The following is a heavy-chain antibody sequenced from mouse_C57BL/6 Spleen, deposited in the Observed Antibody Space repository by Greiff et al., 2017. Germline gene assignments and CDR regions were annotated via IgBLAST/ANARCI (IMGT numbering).Heavy chain of an antibody. D-gene: IGHD1-1*01. V-gene: IGHV1-64*01. CDR1: GYTFTSYW. CDR3: ALTTVVATGYFDY. J-gene: IGHJ2*01. CDR2: IHPNSGST. Sequence: QVQLQQPGAELVKPGASVKLSCKASGYTFTSYWMHWVKQRPGQGLDWIGMIHPNSGSTNYNEKFKSKATLTVDKSSSTAYMQLSSLTAEDSAVYYCALTTVVATGYFDYWGQGTTLTVSS.